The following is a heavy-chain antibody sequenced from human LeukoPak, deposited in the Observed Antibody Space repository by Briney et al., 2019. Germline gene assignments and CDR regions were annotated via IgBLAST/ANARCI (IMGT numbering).Heavy chain of an antibody. CDR3: AHRGMLRGLVISFDY. J-gene: IGHJ4*02. CDR1: GFSLNTNGVG. D-gene: IGHD3-10*01. V-gene: IGHV2-5*01. CDR2: IYWNDDK. Sequence: SGPTLVNPTQTLTLTCTFSGFSLNTNGVGVGWIRQPPGKALEWLALIYWNDDKRHSPSLRSRLTISKDTSNNQVLLTMTNMDPVDTATYYCAHRGMLRGLVISFDYWGQGTLVTVSS.